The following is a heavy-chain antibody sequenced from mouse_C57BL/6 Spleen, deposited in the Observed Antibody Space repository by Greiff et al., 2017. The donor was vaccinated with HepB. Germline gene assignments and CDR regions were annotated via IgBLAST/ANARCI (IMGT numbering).Heavy chain of an antibody. CDR2: INPSNGGT. CDR3: ARSANDGYSWYFDV. CDR1: GYTFTSYW. Sequence: VKLMESGTELVKPGASVKLSCKASGYTFTSYWMHWVKQRPGQGLEWIGNINPSNGGTNYNEKFKSKATLTVDKSSSTAYMQLSSLTSEDSAVYYCARSANDGYSWYFDVWGTGTTVTVSS. V-gene: IGHV1-53*01. D-gene: IGHD2-3*01. J-gene: IGHJ1*03.